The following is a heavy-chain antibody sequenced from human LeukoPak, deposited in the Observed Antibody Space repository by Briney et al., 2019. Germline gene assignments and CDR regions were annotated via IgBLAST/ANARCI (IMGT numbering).Heavy chain of an antibody. Sequence: AGGSLRLSCAASGFTFSSYAMSWVRQAPGKGLEWVSAISGSGGSTYYADSVKGRFTISRDNSKNTLYLQMNSLRAEDTAVYYCARGNLGYYYDSSGFNYWGQGTLVTVSS. J-gene: IGHJ4*02. V-gene: IGHV3-23*01. D-gene: IGHD3-22*01. CDR2: ISGSGGST. CDR1: GFTFSSYA. CDR3: ARGNLGYYYDSSGFNY.